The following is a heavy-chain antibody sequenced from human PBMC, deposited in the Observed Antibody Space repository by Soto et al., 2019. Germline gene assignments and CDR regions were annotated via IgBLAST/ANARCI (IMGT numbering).Heavy chain of an antibody. CDR1: GGSISGYY. V-gene: IGHV4-59*08. Sequence: PSETLSLTCTVSGGSISGYYWSWIRQPPGKGLEWIGYFYYSGSTDSNPSLKSRVTISVDTSKNQFSLKLSSVTAADTAVYYCARHHDSWGQGTLVTVSS. J-gene: IGHJ4*02. CDR2: FYYSGST. CDR3: ARHHDS.